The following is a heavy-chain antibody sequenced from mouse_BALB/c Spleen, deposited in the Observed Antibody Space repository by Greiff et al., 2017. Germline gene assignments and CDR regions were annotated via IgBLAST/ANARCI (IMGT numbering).Heavy chain of an antibody. J-gene: IGHJ2*01. CDR2: IWSGGST. D-gene: IGHD2-2*01. Sequence: QVQLKESGPGLVQPSQSLSITCTVSGFSLTSYGVHWVRQSPGKGLEWLGVIWSGGSTDYNAAFISRLSISKDNSKSQVFFKMNSLQADDTAIYYCARMDYGYPGYYFDYWGQGTTLTVSS. V-gene: IGHV2-4-1*01. CDR3: ARMDYGYPGYYFDY. CDR1: GFSLTSYG.